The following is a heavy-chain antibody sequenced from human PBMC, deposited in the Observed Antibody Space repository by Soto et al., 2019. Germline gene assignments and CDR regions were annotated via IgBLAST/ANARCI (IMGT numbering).Heavy chain of an antibody. CDR3: TREAGWQRMVPYD. J-gene: IGHJ4*02. V-gene: IGHV1-18*04. D-gene: IGHD6-25*01. CDR2: ISAFNGYT. Sequence: QVQLVQSGSEVKKPGASVNVSCKAFGYTFTSYGFSWVRQVPGQGPEWLGWISAFNGYTQYAQTMKGRLTVTTDTSTTTVHMQLRSLTPADTAVYYCTREAGWQRMVPYDWGQGPLVSVS. CDR1: GYTFTSYG.